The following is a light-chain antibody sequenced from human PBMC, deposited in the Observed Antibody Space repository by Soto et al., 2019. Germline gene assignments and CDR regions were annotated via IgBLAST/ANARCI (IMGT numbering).Light chain of an antibody. Sequence: EIGLTQSPGTLSLSTGDRATLSCRASQSVSSSYLAWYQQKPGQAPRLLIDAASSSATGIPDRFSGSVSGTDFSLTISRLEPEYFAMYYCLHFGTSSGFTFGQGTKLEIK. V-gene: IGKV3-20*01. CDR3: LHFGTSSGFT. J-gene: IGKJ2*01. CDR1: QSVSSSY. CDR2: AAS.